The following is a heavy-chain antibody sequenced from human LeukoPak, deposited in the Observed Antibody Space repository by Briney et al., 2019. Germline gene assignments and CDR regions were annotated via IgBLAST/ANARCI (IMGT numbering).Heavy chain of an antibody. V-gene: IGHV4-59*08. CDR1: GGSISTYY. CDR2: LYNSGST. CDR3: ARHGGSYSFDY. D-gene: IGHD1-26*01. J-gene: IGHJ4*02. Sequence: SETLSLTCTVSGGSISTYYWSWIRQPPGKGLEWIGFLYNSGSTNYNPSLNSRVTISVDTSKNQFSLKLSSVTAADTAVYYCARHGGSYSFDYWGQGALVTVSS.